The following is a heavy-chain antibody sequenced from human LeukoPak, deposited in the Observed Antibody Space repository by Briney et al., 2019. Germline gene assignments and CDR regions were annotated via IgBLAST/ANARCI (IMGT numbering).Heavy chain of an antibody. CDR1: GFTFSSYA. Sequence: GGSLRLSCAASGFTFSSYAMSWVRQAPGKGLEWVSAISGSGGSTYYADSVKGRFTISRDNSKNTLYPQMNSLRAEDTAVYYCAKDQVKPYHYYDSSGYYPRFAFDIWGQGTMVTVSS. J-gene: IGHJ3*02. CDR2: ISGSGGST. D-gene: IGHD3-22*01. CDR3: AKDQVKPYHYYDSSGYYPRFAFDI. V-gene: IGHV3-23*01.